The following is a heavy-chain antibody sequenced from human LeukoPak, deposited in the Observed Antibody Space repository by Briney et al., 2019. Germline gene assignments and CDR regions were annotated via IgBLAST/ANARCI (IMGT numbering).Heavy chain of an antibody. V-gene: IGHV6-1*01. Sequence: SQTLSLTCAISGDSVSSNSAAWNWIRQSPSRGLEWLGRTYYRSKWYNDYAVSVKSRITINPDTSKNQFSLQLNSVTPEDTAVYYCARAGEYRAHPVYYYYYMDVWGKGTTVTVSS. CDR1: GDSVSSNSAA. J-gene: IGHJ6*03. CDR2: TYYRSKWYN. D-gene: IGHD4-17*01. CDR3: ARAGEYRAHPVYYYYYMDV.